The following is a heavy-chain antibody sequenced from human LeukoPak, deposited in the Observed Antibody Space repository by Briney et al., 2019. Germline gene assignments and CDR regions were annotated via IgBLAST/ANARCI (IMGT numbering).Heavy chain of an antibody. J-gene: IGHJ4*02. CDR2: ISYDGSNK. D-gene: IGHD3-22*01. CDR3: ARDGALSYDSSGYSDY. V-gene: IGHV3-30-3*01. CDR1: GFTFSSYA. Sequence: GGSLRLSCAASGFTFSSYAMRWVRQAPGKGLEGVAVISYDGSNKYYADSVKGRFTISRDNSKNTLYLQMNSLRAEDTAVYYCARDGALSYDSSGYSDYWGQGALVTVSS.